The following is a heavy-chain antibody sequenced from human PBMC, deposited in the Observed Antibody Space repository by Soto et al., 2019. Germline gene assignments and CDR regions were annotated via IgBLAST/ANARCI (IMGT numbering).Heavy chain of an antibody. CDR1: GYTFTSFG. J-gene: IGHJ6*02. CDR2: ISAYNGNT. CDR3: ARGSVGYYNYFGLDV. V-gene: IGHV1-18*01. Sequence: QVQLVQSGAEVKKPGASVKVSCRASGYTFTSFGISWVRQAPGQGLAWMGWISAYNGNTNYAQKLQGRVTMTTDTSTSTAYLELRSPRSDDTAVYFCARGSVGYYNYFGLDVWGQGTTVTGSS.